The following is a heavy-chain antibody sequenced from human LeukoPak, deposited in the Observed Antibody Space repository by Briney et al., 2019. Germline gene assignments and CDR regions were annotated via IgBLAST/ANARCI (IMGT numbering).Heavy chain of an antibody. V-gene: IGHV5-51*01. Sequence: GESLKISCKGSGYSFTGYWIGWVRQMPGKGLEWMGIIYPGDSDTRYSPSFQGQVTISADKSISTAYLQWSSLKASDTAMYYCALGGYYYDSSGYPDYWGQGTLVTVSS. CDR1: GYSFTGYW. D-gene: IGHD3-22*01. CDR3: ALGGYYYDSSGYPDY. CDR2: IYPGDSDT. J-gene: IGHJ4*02.